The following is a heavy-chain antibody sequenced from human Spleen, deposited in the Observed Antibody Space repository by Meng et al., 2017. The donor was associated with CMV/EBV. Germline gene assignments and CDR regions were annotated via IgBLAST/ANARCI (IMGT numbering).Heavy chain of an antibody. CDR2: IWYDGSEE. CDR1: GFTFSKCG. J-gene: IGHJ4*02. V-gene: IGHV3-33*03. CDR3: AKAPYSGGFDS. Sequence: GESLKISCTASGFTFSKCGMHWVRQAPGKGLEWVAVIWYDGSEEYYADNVKGRFTISRDSYRHMLYLQMNNLRAEDTAVYYCAKAPYSGGFDSWGQGTLVTVSS. D-gene: IGHD3-10*01.